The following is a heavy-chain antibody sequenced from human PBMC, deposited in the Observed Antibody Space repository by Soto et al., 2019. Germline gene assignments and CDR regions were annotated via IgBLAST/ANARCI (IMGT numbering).Heavy chain of an antibody. CDR1: GGTFSSYA. D-gene: IGHD3-22*01. J-gene: IGHJ4*02. V-gene: IGHV1-69*13. Sequence: SVKVSCKASGGTFSSYAISWVRQAPGQGLEWMGGIIPIFGTANYAQKFQSRVTITADESTSTAYKEISNLRYEDTDVYYCARDPAGPHYYDSSGPYYFDYWGQGTLVTVSS. CDR2: IIPIFGTA. CDR3: ARDPAGPHYYDSSGPYYFDY.